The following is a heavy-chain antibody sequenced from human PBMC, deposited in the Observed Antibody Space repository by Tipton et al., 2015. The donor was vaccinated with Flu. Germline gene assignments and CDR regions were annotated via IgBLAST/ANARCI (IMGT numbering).Heavy chain of an antibody. D-gene: IGHD3-22*01. J-gene: IGHJ4*02. CDR1: GGSISSYY. CDR2: IYYSGST. Sequence: LTCTVSGGSISSYYWSWIRQPPGKGLEWIGYIYYSGSTNYNPSLKSRVTISVDTSKNQFSLKLSSVTAADTAVYYCASGLYDSSGYPHWGQGTLVTVSS. CDR3: ASGLYDSSGYPH. V-gene: IGHV4-59*01.